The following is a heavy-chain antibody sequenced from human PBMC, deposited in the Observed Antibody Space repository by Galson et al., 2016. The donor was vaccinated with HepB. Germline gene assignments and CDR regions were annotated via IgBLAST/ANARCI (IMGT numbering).Heavy chain of an antibody. V-gene: IGHV4-39*01. CDR2: IYYYTGST. J-gene: IGHJ5*02. Sequence: TLSLTCTVSGVSISSRSYYWGWIRQPPGKGLEWIGSIYYYTGSTYYNPSLKSRVTISADASKNQFSLRLSSVTAADTAVYYCARHIAVTATGGWFDPWGQGTLVIVSS. CDR3: ARHIAVTATGGWFDP. CDR1: GVSISSRSYY. D-gene: IGHD6-19*01.